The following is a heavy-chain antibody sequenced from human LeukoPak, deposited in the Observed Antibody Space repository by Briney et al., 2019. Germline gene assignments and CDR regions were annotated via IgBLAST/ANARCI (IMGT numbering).Heavy chain of an antibody. CDR1: GFTFSSYS. Sequence: GGSLRLSCAASGFTFSSYSMNWVRQAPGKRLEWVSYISSSGSTIYYADSVKGRFTISRDNAKSSLYLQMNSLRVEDTAVYYCARSFNGAFDIWGQGTMITVSS. CDR3: ARSFNGAFDI. J-gene: IGHJ3*02. V-gene: IGHV3-48*04. CDR2: ISSSGSTI.